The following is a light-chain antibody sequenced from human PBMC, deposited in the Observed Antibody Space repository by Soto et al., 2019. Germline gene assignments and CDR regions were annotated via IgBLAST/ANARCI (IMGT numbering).Light chain of an antibody. CDR3: QQYNSYSPYT. V-gene: IGKV1-5*03. CDR2: KAS. J-gene: IGKJ2*01. Sequence: DIQMTQSPSTLSASVGDRVTITCRASQSISSWLAWYQQKPGKAPKLLIYKASSLESGVPSRFSGSGSGTEFTLTISILQPDDFATDDCQQYNSYSPYTFGQGTKLEIK. CDR1: QSISSW.